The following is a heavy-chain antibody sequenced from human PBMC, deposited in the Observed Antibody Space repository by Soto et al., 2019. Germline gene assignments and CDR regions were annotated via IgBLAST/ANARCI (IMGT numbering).Heavy chain of an antibody. V-gene: IGHV3-30*18. CDR2: ISYDGSNK. J-gene: IGHJ4*02. Sequence: HPGGSLRLSCAASGFTFSDHYIDWVRQAPGKGLEWVAVISYDGSNKYYADSVKGRFTISRDNSKNTLYLQMNSLRAEDTAVYYCAKDRSRIAVAAPFDHWGQGTLVTVSS. CDR3: AKDRSRIAVAAPFDH. CDR1: GFTFSDHY. D-gene: IGHD6-19*01.